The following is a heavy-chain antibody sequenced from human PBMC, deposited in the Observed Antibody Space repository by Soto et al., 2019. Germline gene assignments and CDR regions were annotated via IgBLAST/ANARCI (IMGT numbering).Heavy chain of an antibody. CDR2: VNPIVSMS. Sequence: QVQLVQSGAEVKRPGSSVKVSCKASGDTFNFYSINWVRQAPGLGLGWMGRVNPIVSMSNYAQKFQGRVTMTADKSTSTAYRELSSLRSEDTAIYYFASSYGSGYRAFDYWGQGALVTVSS. J-gene: IGHJ4*02. CDR1: GDTFNFYS. D-gene: IGHD3-10*01. CDR3: ASSYGSGYRAFDY. V-gene: IGHV1-69*02.